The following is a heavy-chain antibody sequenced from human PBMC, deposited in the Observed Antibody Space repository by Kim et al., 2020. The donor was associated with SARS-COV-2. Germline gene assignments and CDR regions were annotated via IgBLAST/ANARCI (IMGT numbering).Heavy chain of an antibody. CDR3: ARSLWFGDNGFDY. V-gene: IGHV4-59*08. Sequence: SETLSLTCGVSGDSLSTYYWNWIRQPPGKGLEWIGYIHYSGNANYNPSLKSRVAMSMDTSKTQFSLKLSNVTAADTAVYYCARSLWFGDNGFDYWGQGTL. CDR2: IHYSGNA. J-gene: IGHJ4*02. D-gene: IGHD3-10*01. CDR1: GDSLSTYY.